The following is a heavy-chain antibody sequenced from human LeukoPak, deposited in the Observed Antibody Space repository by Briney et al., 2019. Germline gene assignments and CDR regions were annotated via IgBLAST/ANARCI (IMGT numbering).Heavy chain of an antibody. J-gene: IGHJ3*02. CDR1: GFTFDDYG. V-gene: IGHV3-7*01. D-gene: IGHD1-26*01. CDR2: IKQDGSEK. Sequence: GGSLRLSCAASGFTFDDYGMSWVRQAPGKGLEWVANIKQDGSEKYYVDSVKGRFTISRDNAKNSLYLQMNSLRAEDTAVYYCARPRYSGSYHAFDIWGQGTMVTVSS. CDR3: ARPRYSGSYHAFDI.